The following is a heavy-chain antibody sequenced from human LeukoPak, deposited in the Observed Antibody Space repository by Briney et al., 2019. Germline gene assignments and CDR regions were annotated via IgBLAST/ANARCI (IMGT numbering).Heavy chain of an antibody. Sequence: GGSLRLSCAASGFSFSSYGMHWVRQARAKGLEWVAVISYDGSNKYYADSVKGRFTISRDNSKNTLYLQMSSLRPEDTAVYYCASGGYTSSWYVVDYWGQGTLVTVSS. D-gene: IGHD6-13*01. CDR3: ASGGYTSSWYVVDY. J-gene: IGHJ4*02. V-gene: IGHV3-30*03. CDR2: ISYDGSNK. CDR1: GFSFSSYG.